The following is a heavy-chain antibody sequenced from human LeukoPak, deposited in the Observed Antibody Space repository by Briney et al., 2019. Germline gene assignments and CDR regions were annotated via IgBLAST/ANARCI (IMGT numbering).Heavy chain of an antibody. CDR1: GFTFDDYA. CDR2: ISWNSGSI. CDR3: AKDSYGSGTSGVFDY. Sequence: GGSLRLSCAASGFTFDDYAMHWVRQAPGKGLEWVSGISWNSGSIGYADSVKCRFTISRDNAKNSLYLQMNSLRAEDTALYYCAKDSYGSGTSGVFDYWGQGTLVTVSS. J-gene: IGHJ4*02. V-gene: IGHV3-9*01. D-gene: IGHD3-10*01.